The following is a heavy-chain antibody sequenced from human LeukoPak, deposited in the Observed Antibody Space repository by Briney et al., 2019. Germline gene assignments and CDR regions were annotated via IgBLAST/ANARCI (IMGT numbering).Heavy chain of an antibody. CDR1: GFTFSSYE. J-gene: IGHJ5*02. Sequence: GGSLRLSCAASGFTFSSYEMNWVRQAPGKGLEWVSSISSSSSYIYYADSVKGRFTISRDNAKNSLYLQMNSLRAEDTAVYYCARDSFDYYDSSGYPESWFDPWGQGTLVTVSS. D-gene: IGHD3-22*01. CDR3: ARDSFDYYDSSGYPESWFDP. CDR2: ISSSSSYI. V-gene: IGHV3-21*01.